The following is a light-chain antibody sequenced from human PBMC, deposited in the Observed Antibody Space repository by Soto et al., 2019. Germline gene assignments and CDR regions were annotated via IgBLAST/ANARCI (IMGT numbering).Light chain of an antibody. V-gene: IGKV3-20*01. CDR2: GAS. J-gene: IGKJ2*01. CDR1: QSVRSSY. Sequence: EIVLTQSPGTLSLSPGDGATLSCRASQSVRSSYLAWYQQKPGQAPRLLIYGASSRATGIPDRFSGSGSGTDFTLNISRLEPEDFAVFYCQQYGTSPVTFGQGTKLEIK. CDR3: QQYGTSPVT.